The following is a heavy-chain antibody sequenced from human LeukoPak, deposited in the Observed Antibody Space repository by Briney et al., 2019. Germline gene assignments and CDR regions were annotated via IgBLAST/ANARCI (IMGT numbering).Heavy chain of an antibody. CDR2: IRSSSSYI. CDR3: ARGDVVGATFEY. D-gene: IGHD1-26*01. CDR1: GFTFSSYS. V-gene: IGHV3-21*01. J-gene: IGHJ4*02. Sequence: GGSLRLSCAASGFTFSSYSMNWVRQAPGKGLEWVSSIRSSSSYIYYADSVKGRFTISRDNAKNSLYLQMNSLRAEDTAVYYCARGDVVGATFEYWGQGPLVTVPS.